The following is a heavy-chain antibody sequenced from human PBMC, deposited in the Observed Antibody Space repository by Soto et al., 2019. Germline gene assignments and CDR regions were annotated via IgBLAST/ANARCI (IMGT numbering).Heavy chain of an antibody. Sequence: QVQLQQWGAGLLKPSETLSLTCAVYGGFVSSGSYYWSWIRQPPGKGLAWIGEMSHSGGTHFNPSLKSRVTIQVDTSKNQFSLKMSSVTAADTALYYCARVERGTATTVVDSFDIWGPGTMVTVSS. D-gene: IGHD1-1*01. CDR2: MSHSGGT. V-gene: IGHV4-34*01. J-gene: IGHJ3*02. CDR1: GGFVSSGSYY. CDR3: ARVERGTATTVVDSFDI.